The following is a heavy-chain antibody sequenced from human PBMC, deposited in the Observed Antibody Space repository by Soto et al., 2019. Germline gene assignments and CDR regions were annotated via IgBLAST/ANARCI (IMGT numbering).Heavy chain of an antibody. CDR2: INHSGNT. CDR1: GGSIGTSAYY. CDR3: SRRAPEGFDP. Sequence: SETLSLTCAVSGGSIGTSAYYWVWIRQALGKGLEWIGSINHSGNTYLSPSLKDRVTMSVDTSKNSFSLKLRSATAADTGLYYCSRRAPEGFDPWGQGTLVTVSS. V-gene: IGHV4-39*01. J-gene: IGHJ5*02.